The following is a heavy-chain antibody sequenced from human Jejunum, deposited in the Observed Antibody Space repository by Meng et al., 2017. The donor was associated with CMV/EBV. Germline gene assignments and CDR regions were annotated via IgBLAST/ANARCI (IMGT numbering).Heavy chain of an antibody. CDR1: YW. V-gene: IGHV3-7*01. D-gene: IGHD3-3*01. CDR3: ARGGITVFGMVIIDYYGMDV. J-gene: IGHJ6*02. Sequence: YWMGWGRQAPGKGLEWVANINQDGSETYYVESVRGRFSISRDNAKNSLYLQMSSLRAEDTAVYFCARGGITVFGMVIIDYYGMDVWGQGTTVTVSS. CDR2: INQDGSET.